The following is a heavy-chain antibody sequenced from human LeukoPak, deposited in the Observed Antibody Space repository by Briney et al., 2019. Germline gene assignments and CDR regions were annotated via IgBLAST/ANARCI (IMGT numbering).Heavy chain of an antibody. CDR1: GYTFTGYY. V-gene: IGHV1-18*04. J-gene: IGHJ2*01. D-gene: IGHD3-10*01. CDR3: ATDHRGFDL. CDR2: ISAYNGNT. Sequence: GASVKVSCKASGYTFTGYYMHWVRQAPGQGLEWMGWISAYNGNTNYAQKLQGRVTMTTDTSTSTAYMELRSLRSEDTAVYYCATDHRGFDLWGRGTLVTVSS.